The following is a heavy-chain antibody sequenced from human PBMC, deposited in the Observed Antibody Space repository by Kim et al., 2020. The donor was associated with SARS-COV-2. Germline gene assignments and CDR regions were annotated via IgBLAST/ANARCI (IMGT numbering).Heavy chain of an antibody. J-gene: IGHJ4*02. CDR2: IWHDGSKK. V-gene: IGHV3-33*01. Sequence: GGSLRLSCAASGLIFSNYGMHWVRQAPGKGLEWVAVIWHDGSKKFHADSVKGRFTISRDNSKNTLYLQMNSLRAEDTAVYYCTRDQESRYFDSWGQGTVVTVSS. CDR1: GLIFSNYG. CDR3: TRDQESRYFDS.